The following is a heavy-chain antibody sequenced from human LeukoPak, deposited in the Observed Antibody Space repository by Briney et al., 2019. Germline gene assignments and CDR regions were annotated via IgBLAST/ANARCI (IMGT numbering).Heavy chain of an antibody. V-gene: IGHV3-48*01. Sequence: GGSLRLSCAASGFTFNNYSMNWVRQAPGKGLEWVSYISGSSSGIYYADSVKGRFTISRGKAKNSLYLQMNSLRAEDTAVYYCARDTAVTVSYYYYYYMDVWGKGTTVTVSS. D-gene: IGHD4-17*01. CDR2: ISGSSSGI. CDR1: GFTFNNYS. J-gene: IGHJ6*03. CDR3: ARDTAVTVSYYYYYYMDV.